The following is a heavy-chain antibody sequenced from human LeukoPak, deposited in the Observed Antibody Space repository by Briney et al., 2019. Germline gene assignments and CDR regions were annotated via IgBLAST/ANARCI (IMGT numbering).Heavy chain of an antibody. CDR1: GFTFSSYW. CDR3: ASELLWFGELYLDY. CDR2: IKQDGSEK. D-gene: IGHD3-10*01. V-gene: IGHV3-7*01. Sequence: PGGSLRLSCAASGFTFSSYWMSWVRQAPGKGLEWVANIKQDGSEKYYVDSVKGRFTISRDNAKNSLYLQMNSLRAEDTAVYYCASELLWFGELYLDYWGQGTLVTVSS. J-gene: IGHJ4*02.